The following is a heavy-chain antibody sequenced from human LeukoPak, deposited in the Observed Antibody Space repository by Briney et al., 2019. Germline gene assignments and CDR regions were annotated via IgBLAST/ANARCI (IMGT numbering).Heavy chain of an antibody. J-gene: IGHJ4*02. CDR1: GGSISSGGYY. CDR2: IYYSGST. Sequence: PSETLSLTCTVSGGSISSGGYYWTWIRQHPGKGLEWIGYIYYSGSTYYNPSLKSRVTVSVDTSKNQFSLKLSSVTAADTAVYYCARRIVGATGRFDYWGQGTLVTVSS. CDR3: ARRIVGATGRFDY. V-gene: IGHV4-31*03. D-gene: IGHD1-26*01.